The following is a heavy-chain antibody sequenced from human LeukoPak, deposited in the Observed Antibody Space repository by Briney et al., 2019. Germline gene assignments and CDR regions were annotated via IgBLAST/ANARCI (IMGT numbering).Heavy chain of an antibody. Sequence: IPIFRTANYAQKFQGRVTITADESTSTAYMELSSLRSEDTAVYYCARVPRRNSSSYYFDYWGQGTLVTVSS. V-gene: IGHV1-69*01. J-gene: IGHJ4*02. CDR3: ARVPRRNSSSYYFDY. D-gene: IGHD6-6*01. CDR2: IPIFRTA.